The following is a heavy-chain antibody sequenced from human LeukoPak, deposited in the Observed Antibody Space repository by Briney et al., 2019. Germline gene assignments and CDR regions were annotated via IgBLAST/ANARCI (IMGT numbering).Heavy chain of an antibody. CDR2: ISSSGSTI. J-gene: IGHJ4*02. D-gene: IGHD2-2*01. CDR3: ATVPAADVWIDY. CDR1: GFAFSDYY. V-gene: IGHV3-11*01. Sequence: GGSLRLSCAASGFAFSDYYMSWIRQAPGKGLEWVSYISSSGSTIYYADSVKGRFTISRDNAKNSLYLQMNSLRAEDTAVYYCATVPAADVWIDYWGQGTLVTVSS.